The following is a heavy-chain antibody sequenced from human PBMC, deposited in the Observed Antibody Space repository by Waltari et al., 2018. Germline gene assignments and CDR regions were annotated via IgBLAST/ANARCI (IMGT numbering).Heavy chain of an antibody. CDR2: FRTKSNSDAP. V-gene: IGHV3-73*02. CDR1: GFTFSDSV. Sequence: EVQLVESGGGWVQPGGSLQLSCAASGFTFSDSVMHWVRQASGKGLGWVGRFRTKSNSDAPAYAASVKGRFTISRDDSKNMAYLQMNSLTTEDTAVYYCTGSGYSDYDSVYWGQGPLVTVSS. J-gene: IGHJ4*02. CDR3: TGSGYSDYDSVY. D-gene: IGHD5-12*01.